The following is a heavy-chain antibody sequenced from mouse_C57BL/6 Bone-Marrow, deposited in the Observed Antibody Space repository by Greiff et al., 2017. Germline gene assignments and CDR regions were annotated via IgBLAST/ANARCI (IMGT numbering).Heavy chain of an antibody. V-gene: IGHV5-6*01. Sequence: EVQGVESGGDLVKPGGSLKLSCAASGFTFSSYGMSWVRQTPDKRLEWVATISSGGSYTYYPDSVKGRFTISRDNAKNTLYLQMSSLKSEDTAMYYCARHYYGSSPDFDYWGQGTTLTVSS. CDR2: ISSGGSYT. D-gene: IGHD1-1*01. J-gene: IGHJ2*01. CDR1: GFTFSSYG. CDR3: ARHYYGSSPDFDY.